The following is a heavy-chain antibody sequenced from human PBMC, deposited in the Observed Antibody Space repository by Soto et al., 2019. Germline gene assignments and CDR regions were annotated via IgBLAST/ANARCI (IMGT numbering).Heavy chain of an antibody. J-gene: IGHJ4*02. CDR2: LYPGDSET. D-gene: IGHD3-9*01. V-gene: IGHV5-51*01. CDR1: EYNFTSYC. Sequence: PGESLKISCKGSEYNFTSYCIVWVRQMPGKGLEWKGILYPGDSETRNNPSFQGQVTISADKSISTAYLQWSSLKASDTAMYYCARLDDILTGYPYYFDYWGQGTLVTVSS. CDR3: ARLDDILTGYPYYFDY.